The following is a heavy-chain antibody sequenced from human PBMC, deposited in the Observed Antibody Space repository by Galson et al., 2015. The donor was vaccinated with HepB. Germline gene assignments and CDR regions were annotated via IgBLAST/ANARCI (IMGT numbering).Heavy chain of an antibody. V-gene: IGHV3-33*01. CDR1: GFTFSSYG. D-gene: IGHD5-12*01. Sequence: SLRLSCAASGFTFSSYGMHWVRQAPGKGLEWVAVIWYDGGNKYYADSVKGRFTISRDNSKNTLYLQMNSLRAEDTAVYYCATGAGYSGYDYYFDYWGQGTLVTVSS. J-gene: IGHJ4*02. CDR2: IWYDGGNK. CDR3: ATGAGYSGYDYYFDY.